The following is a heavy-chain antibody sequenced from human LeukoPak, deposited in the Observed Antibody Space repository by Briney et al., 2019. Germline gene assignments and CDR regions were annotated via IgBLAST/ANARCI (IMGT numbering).Heavy chain of an antibody. V-gene: IGHV3-30*02. D-gene: IGHD5-12*01. J-gene: IGHJ4*02. CDR2: FRYDGNHE. Sequence: GGSLRPSCAASGFTFNRYTMNWVRQPPGKGLEWVAFFRYDGNHEYYADSVKGRFTFSRDDSKNTLLLQMNSLRTEDTAVYYCASRPTGFDWGPFDYWGQGTLVTVSS. CDR1: GFTFNRYT. CDR3: ASRPTGFDWGPFDY.